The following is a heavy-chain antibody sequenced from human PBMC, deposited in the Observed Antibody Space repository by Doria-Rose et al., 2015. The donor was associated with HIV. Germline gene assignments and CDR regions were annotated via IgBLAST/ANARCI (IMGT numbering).Heavy chain of an antibody. D-gene: IGHD1-26*01. CDR3: ARVGWELLYFFDY. CDR2: NRSKAYGGTK. CDR1: GYTFGDPA. Sequence: VQLVQSGGGLVQPGRSLRLSCTASGYTFGDPAVCWFRQASGQGLEWIGFNRSKAYGGTKEYAASVKGRVTISRDDSKSIAYLQLNSLKTEDTAVYFCARVGWELLYFFDYWGQGTLVTVSS. J-gene: IGHJ4*02. V-gene: IGHV3-49*03.